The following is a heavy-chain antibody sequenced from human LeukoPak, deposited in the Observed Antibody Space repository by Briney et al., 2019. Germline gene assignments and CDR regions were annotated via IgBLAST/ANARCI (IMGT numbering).Heavy chain of an antibody. CDR3: ARGRVGATIFDY. CDR1: GYSISSGYY. CDR2: IYHSGST. J-gene: IGHJ4*02. V-gene: IGHV4-38-2*02. Sequence: PSETLSLTCTVSGYSISSGYYWGWIRQPPGKGLEWIGSIYHSGSTYYNPSLKSRVTISVDTSKNQFSLKLSSVTAADTAVYYCARGRVGATIFDYWGQGTLVTVSS. D-gene: IGHD1-26*01.